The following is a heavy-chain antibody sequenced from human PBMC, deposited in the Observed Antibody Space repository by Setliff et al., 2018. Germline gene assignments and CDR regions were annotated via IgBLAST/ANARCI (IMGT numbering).Heavy chain of an antibody. V-gene: IGHV3-9*01. CDR2: ISWNSGSI. J-gene: IGHJ4*02. Sequence: PGGSLRLSCAASGFTFDDYAMHWVRQAPGKGLEWVSGISWNSGSIGYADSVKGRFTISRDNAKNSLYLQMNSLRVEDTAVYYCVTDPPFSGWSFDSWGQGTLVTVSS. CDR1: GFTFDDYA. CDR3: VTDPPFSGWSFDS. D-gene: IGHD6-19*01.